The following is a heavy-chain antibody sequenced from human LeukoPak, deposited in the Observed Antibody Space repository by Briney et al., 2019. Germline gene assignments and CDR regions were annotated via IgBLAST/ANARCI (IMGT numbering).Heavy chain of an antibody. J-gene: IGHJ4*02. Sequence: PAGSLRLSCAASGFTVNNYDMHWVRQPTGKGLEWVSGIGTTGDTYYPGPVKGRFTISRENAKNSLFLQMNSLRAGDTAVYYCARVGYCSGVSCPFDYWGQGTLVTVSS. CDR2: IGTTGDT. CDR1: GFTVNNYD. D-gene: IGHD2-15*01. CDR3: ARVGYCSGVSCPFDY. V-gene: IGHV3-13*04.